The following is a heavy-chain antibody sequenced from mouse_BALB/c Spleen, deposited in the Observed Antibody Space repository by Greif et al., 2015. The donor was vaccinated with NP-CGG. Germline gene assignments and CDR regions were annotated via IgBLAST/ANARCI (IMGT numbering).Heavy chain of an antibody. Sequence: EVMLVESGGGLVQPGGSRKLSCAASGFTFSSFGMHWVRQAPEKGLEWVAYISSGSSTIYYADTVKGRFTISRDNPKNTLFLQMTSLRSEDTAMYYCARRPTVVAGDWYFDVWGAGTTVTVSS. D-gene: IGHD1-1*01. CDR1: GFTFSSFG. CDR2: ISSGSSTI. J-gene: IGHJ1*01. CDR3: ARRPTVVAGDWYFDV. V-gene: IGHV5-17*02.